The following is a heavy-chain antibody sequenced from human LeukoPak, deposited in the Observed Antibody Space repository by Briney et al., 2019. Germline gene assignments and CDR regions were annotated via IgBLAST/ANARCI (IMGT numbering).Heavy chain of an antibody. J-gene: IGHJ4*02. CDR3: VRVAYGSGSRLIDC. Sequence: WETLSLTCTVSGGSINCSSYNWGWIRQPPTRGPEWLASVYYSGLTYYNSSLKTRVTISVDTSKNQSSLKLRTVTAADTAVYYCVRVAYGSGSRLIDCWGQGTLVTISS. V-gene: IGHV4-39*07. CDR2: VYYSGLT. CDR1: GGSINCSSYN. D-gene: IGHD3-10*01.